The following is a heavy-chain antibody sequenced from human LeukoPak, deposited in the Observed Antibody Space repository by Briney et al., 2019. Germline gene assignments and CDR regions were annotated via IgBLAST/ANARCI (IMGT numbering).Heavy chain of an antibody. D-gene: IGHD2-8*02. CDR2: IFPSGGEI. J-gene: IGHJ4*02. Sequence: PGGSLRLSCSASGFTFSSYEMNWVRQPPGKGLEWVSSIFPSGGEIHYADSVRGRFTISRDNSKCTLSLQMNSLRAEDTAIYYCATYRQVLLPFESWGQGTLVTVSS. CDR1: GFTFSSYE. CDR3: ATYRQVLLPFES. V-gene: IGHV3-23*01.